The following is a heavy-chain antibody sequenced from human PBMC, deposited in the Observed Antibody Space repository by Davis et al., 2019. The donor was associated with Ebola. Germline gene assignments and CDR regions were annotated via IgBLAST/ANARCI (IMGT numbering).Heavy chain of an antibody. Sequence: GESLKISCAASGFTFNKYWMSWVRQAPGKGLEWVSYISSSGSTIYYADSVKGRFTISRDNAKNSLYLQMNSLRAEDTAVYYCARNLKVPKGYYYGMDVWGQGTTVTVSS. V-gene: IGHV3-11*01. D-gene: IGHD2-2*01. CDR1: GFTFNKYW. CDR2: ISSSGSTI. CDR3: ARNLKVPKGYYYGMDV. J-gene: IGHJ6*02.